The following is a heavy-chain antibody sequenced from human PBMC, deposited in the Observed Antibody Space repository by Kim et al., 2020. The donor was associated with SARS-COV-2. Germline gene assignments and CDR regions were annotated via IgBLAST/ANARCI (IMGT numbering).Heavy chain of an antibody. CDR2: IYYSGST. CDR1: GGSISSSSYY. Sequence: SETLSLTCTVSGGSISSSSYYWGWIRQPPGKGLEWIGSIYYSGSTYYNPSLKSRVTISVDTSKNQFSLKLSSVTAADTAVYYCARQGVGATSRTGPTPQFDFDYWGQGTLVTVSS. D-gene: IGHD1-26*01. V-gene: IGHV4-39*01. CDR3: ARQGVGATSRTGPTPQFDFDY. J-gene: IGHJ4*02.